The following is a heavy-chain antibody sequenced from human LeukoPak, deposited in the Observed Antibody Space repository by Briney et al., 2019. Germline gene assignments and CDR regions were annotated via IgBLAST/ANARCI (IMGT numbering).Heavy chain of an antibody. CDR3: ARGREWELLPDY. Sequence: ASVKVSCKASGYTLTGYYLHWVRQALGQGFEWMGWINPNSGGTNYAQKFQGRVTMTRDTSISTAYMELSRLRSDDTAVYYCARGREWELLPDYWGQGTLVTVSS. D-gene: IGHD1-26*01. J-gene: IGHJ4*02. V-gene: IGHV1-2*02. CDR1: GYTLTGYY. CDR2: INPNSGGT.